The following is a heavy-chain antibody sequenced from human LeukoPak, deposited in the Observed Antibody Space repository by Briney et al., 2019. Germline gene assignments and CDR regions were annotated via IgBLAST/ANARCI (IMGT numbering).Heavy chain of an antibody. CDR1: GFTFSSYS. CDR2: ISSSSSYI. CDR3: ARDGGDCTNGVCHFDY. V-gene: IGHV3-21*01. D-gene: IGHD2-8*01. J-gene: IGHJ4*02. Sequence: GGSLRLSCAASGFTFSSYSMNWVRQAPGKGLEWVSSISSSSSYIYYADSVKGRFTISRDNAKNSLYLQMNSLRAEDTAVYYCARDGGDCTNGVCHFDYWGQGTLVTVSS.